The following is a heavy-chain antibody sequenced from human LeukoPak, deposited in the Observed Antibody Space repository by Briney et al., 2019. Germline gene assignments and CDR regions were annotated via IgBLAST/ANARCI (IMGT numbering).Heavy chain of an antibody. V-gene: IGHV4-39*07. CDR2: IYYSGST. CDR1: GGSISSSGYY. Sequence: SETLSLTCTVSGGSISSSGYYWGWIRQPPGKGLEWIGSIYYSGSTYYNPSLKSRVTTSVDTSKNQFSLKLSSVTAADTAVYYCARGLEGYCSGGSCYTFDSWGQGTLVTVSS. D-gene: IGHD2-15*01. CDR3: ARGLEGYCSGGSCYTFDS. J-gene: IGHJ4*02.